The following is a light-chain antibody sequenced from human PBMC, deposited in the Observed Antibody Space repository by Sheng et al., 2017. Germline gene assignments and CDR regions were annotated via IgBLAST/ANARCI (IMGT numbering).Light chain of an antibody. V-gene: IGLV3-1*01. J-gene: IGLJ2*01. CDR1: ELGNKY. CDR2: QDT. Sequence: SYELTQPPSVSVSPGQTASITCSGDELGNKYVFWYQQRPGQSPLLVIYQDTNRPSGIPERFSGSNSGNTVTLTISATQATDEGDYYCQTWDSSTAVFGGGTKLVVL. CDR3: QTWDSSTAV.